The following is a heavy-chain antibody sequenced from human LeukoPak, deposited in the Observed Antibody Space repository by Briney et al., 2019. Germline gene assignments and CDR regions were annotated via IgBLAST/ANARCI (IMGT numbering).Heavy chain of an antibody. Sequence: SETLSLTCTVSGGSISSYYWSWIRQPPGKGLEWIGYIYHSGSTYYNPSLKSRVTISVDRSKNQFSLKLSSVTAADTAVYYCARGRDGDYPLDYWGQGTLVTVSS. V-gene: IGHV4-59*12. CDR3: ARGRDGDYPLDY. CDR1: GGSISSYY. J-gene: IGHJ4*02. CDR2: IYHSGST. D-gene: IGHD4-17*01.